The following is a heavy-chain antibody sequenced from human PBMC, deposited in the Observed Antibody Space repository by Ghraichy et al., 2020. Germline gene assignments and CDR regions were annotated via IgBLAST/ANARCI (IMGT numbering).Heavy chain of an antibody. J-gene: IGHJ6*03. Sequence: SETLSLTCTVSGGSISSYYWSWIRQPPGKGLEWIGYIYYSGSTNYNPSLKSRVTISVDTSKNQFSLKLSSVTAADTAVYYCARAVQSYSYGYYMDVWGKGTTVTVSS. CDR1: GGSISSYY. V-gene: IGHV4-59*01. CDR3: ARAVQSYSYGYYMDV. CDR2: IYYSGST. D-gene: IGHD5-18*01.